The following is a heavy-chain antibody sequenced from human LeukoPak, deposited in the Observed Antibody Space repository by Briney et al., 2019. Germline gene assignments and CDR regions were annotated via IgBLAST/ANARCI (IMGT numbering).Heavy chain of an antibody. CDR2: IYYSGST. V-gene: IGHV4-59*01. CDR1: RGSISSYY. Sequence: PSETLSLTCTVSRGSISSYYWSWIRQPPGKGLEWIGYIYYSGSTNYNPSLENRVTISVDPSKSQFSLKLASVSAADTAVYYCARGGSSSSLNHFDYWGQGTLVTVSS. CDR3: ARGGSSSSLNHFDY. J-gene: IGHJ4*02. D-gene: IGHD6-13*01.